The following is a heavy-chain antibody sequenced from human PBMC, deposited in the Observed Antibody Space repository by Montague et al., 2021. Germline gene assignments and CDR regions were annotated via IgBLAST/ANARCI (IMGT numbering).Heavy chain of an antibody. Sequence: SETLSLTCSVSGGSISSSSYYWGWIRQPPGKGLEWIGSIYYSGSTYYNPSLKSRVTISVDTSKNQFSLKLSSVTAADTAMYYCARHQGRFVQLLGGLEVWGQGTPVPVSS. CDR3: ARHQGRFVQLLGGLEV. J-gene: IGHJ6*02. V-gene: IGHV4-39*01. CDR2: IYYSGST. D-gene: IGHD3-10*01. CDR1: GGSISSSSYY.